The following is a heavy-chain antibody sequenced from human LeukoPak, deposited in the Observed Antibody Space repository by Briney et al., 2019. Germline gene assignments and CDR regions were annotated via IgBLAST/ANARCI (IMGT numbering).Heavy chain of an antibody. Sequence: PGRSLRLSCAASGFTFSSYGMHWVRQAPGKGLEWVSYISSDSGTIYYADSVKGRFTISRDNAKKSLYLQMNSLRAEDTAVYYCARAAQPGFDPWGQGTLVTVSS. CDR2: ISSDSGTI. D-gene: IGHD1-14*01. CDR1: GFTFSSYG. J-gene: IGHJ5*02. V-gene: IGHV3-48*01. CDR3: ARAAQPGFDP.